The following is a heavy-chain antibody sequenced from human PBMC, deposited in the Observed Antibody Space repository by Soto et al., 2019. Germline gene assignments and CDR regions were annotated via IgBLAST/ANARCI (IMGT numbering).Heavy chain of an antibody. D-gene: IGHD6-19*01. J-gene: IGHJ6*02. Sequence: EVQLLESGGGLVQPGGSLRLSCAASGFTFSSYAMSWVRQAPGKGLEWVSAISGSGGSTYYADSVKGRFTISRDNSKITLYLQMNSLRAEDTAVYYCAKGLVGPVADRRIPRYYGMDVWGQGTTVTVSS. CDR3: AKGLVGPVADRRIPRYYGMDV. CDR1: GFTFSSYA. V-gene: IGHV3-23*01. CDR2: ISGSGGST.